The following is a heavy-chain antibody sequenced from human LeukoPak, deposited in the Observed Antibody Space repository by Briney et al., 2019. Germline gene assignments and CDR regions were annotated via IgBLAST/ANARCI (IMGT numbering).Heavy chain of an antibody. V-gene: IGHV1-2*02. CDR3: ARCGDYYDSSGYYYSAFDI. CDR1: GYTFTGYY. CDR2: INPNSGGT. D-gene: IGHD3-22*01. J-gene: IGHJ3*02. Sequence: GASVKVSCKASGYTFTGYYMHWVRQAPGQGLEWMGWINPNSGGTNYAQKFQGRVTMTRDTSISTAYMELSRLRSDDTAVYYCARCGDYYDSSGYYYSAFDIWGQGTMVTVSP.